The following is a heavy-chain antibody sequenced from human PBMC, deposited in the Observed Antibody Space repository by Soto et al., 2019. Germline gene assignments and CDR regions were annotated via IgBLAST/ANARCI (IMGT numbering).Heavy chain of an antibody. CDR3: AGAVDFWSGYFHY. D-gene: IGHD3-3*01. CDR1: GGSMTSSHW. J-gene: IGHJ4*02. V-gene: IGHV4-4*02. Sequence: SLPCAVSGGSMTSSHWWTWVRQPPRQGLEWIGEVSHTGTANYKSSLKSRVTVSVDSSKNQFSLILTSVTAADTAIYYCAGAVDFWSGYFHYWGQGTLVTVSS. CDR2: VSHTGTA.